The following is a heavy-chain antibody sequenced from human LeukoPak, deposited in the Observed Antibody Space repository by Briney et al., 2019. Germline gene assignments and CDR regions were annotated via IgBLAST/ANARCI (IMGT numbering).Heavy chain of an antibody. Sequence: GGSLRLSCAASGFTFSSYGMHWVRQAPGKGLEWVAFIRYDGSNKYYADSVKGRFTISRDNSKNTLYLQMNSLRAEDTAVYYCAKDSVDGDYGDYPVDYWGQGTLVTVSS. V-gene: IGHV3-30*02. D-gene: IGHD4-17*01. CDR1: GFTFSSYG. CDR2: IRYDGSNK. J-gene: IGHJ4*02. CDR3: AKDSVDGDYGDYPVDY.